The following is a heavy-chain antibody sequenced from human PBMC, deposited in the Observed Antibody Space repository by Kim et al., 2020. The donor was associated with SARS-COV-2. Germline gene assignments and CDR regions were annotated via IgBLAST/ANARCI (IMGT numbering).Heavy chain of an antibody. V-gene: IGHV3-30*01. J-gene: IGHJ4*02. D-gene: IGHD1-26*01. Sequence: SADSVKGRFTISRDNSKNTLYLQMNSLRAEDTAVYYCARGASGSYFYFDYWGQGTLVTVSS. CDR3: ARGASGSYFYFDY.